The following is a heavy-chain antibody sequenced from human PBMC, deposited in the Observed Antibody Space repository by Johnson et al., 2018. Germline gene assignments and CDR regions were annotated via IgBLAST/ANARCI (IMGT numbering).Heavy chain of an antibody. Sequence: QVQLVQSGGGVVQPGRSLRLACAASGFTFSSYDMHWVRQAPGKGLEWVAVISYDGSNKYYVDSVKGRFTISRDNSKNTLYRQMNSLRAEDTAGYYCAKEGGARRDDAFDIWGQGTMVTVSS. V-gene: IGHV3-30*18. CDR2: ISYDGSNK. CDR1: GFTFSSYD. CDR3: AKEGGARRDDAFDI. D-gene: IGHD3-16*01. J-gene: IGHJ3*02.